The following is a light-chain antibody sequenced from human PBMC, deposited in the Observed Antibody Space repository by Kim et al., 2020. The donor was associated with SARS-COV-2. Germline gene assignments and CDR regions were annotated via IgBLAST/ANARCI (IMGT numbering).Light chain of an antibody. Sequence: SASVGDTVTITCRASQGISNWLAWYQQKPGEAPKLLISAAYSLQSGVPSRFRGSGSGTDFTLTISSLQPEDFATYYCQQTDSFPLTFAGGTKLEI. CDR2: AAY. CDR3: QQTDSFPLT. CDR1: QGISNW. V-gene: IGKV1-12*01. J-gene: IGKJ4*01.